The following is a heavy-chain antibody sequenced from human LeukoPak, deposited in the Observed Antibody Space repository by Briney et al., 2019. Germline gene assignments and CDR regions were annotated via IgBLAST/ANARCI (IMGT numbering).Heavy chain of an antibody. CDR2: INHSGST. V-gene: IGHV4-34*01. D-gene: IGHD6-19*01. Sequence: NPSETLSLTCAVYGGSFSGYYWSWIRQPPGKGLEWIGEINHSGSTNYNPSLKSRVTISVDASKNQFSLKLSSVTAADTAVYYCAGRWGPVAGTSWGQGTLVTVSS. CDR1: GGSFSGYY. J-gene: IGHJ4*02. CDR3: AGRWGPVAGTS.